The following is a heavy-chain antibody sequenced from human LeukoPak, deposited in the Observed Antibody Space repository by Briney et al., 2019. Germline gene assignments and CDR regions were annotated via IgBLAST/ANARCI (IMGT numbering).Heavy chain of an antibody. J-gene: IGHJ4*02. Sequence: ASVKVSCKASGGTFSSYAISWVRQAPGQGLEWMGGIIPIFGTANYAQKFQGTVTITTDESTSTAYMELSSLRSEDTAVYYCARFQLRERLVDLGFDRHFDYWGQGTLVTVSS. CDR2: IIPIFGTA. CDR3: ARFQLRERLVDLGFDRHFDY. CDR1: GGTFSSYA. V-gene: IGHV1-69*05. D-gene: IGHD6-6*01.